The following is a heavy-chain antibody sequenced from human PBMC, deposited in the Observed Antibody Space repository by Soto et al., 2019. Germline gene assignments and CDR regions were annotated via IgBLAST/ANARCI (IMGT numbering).Heavy chain of an antibody. V-gene: IGHV3-7*01. J-gene: IGHJ4*02. Sequence: GGSLRLSCAASGFTFSSYWMSWVRQAPGKGLEWVANIKQDGSDTTYADSVKGRFTISRDNAKNTLYLQMNSLRAEDTAVYYCAIRASYYDSSGYFDYWGQGTLVTVSS. CDR1: GFTFSSYW. CDR2: IKQDGSDT. D-gene: IGHD3-22*01. CDR3: AIRASYYDSSGYFDY.